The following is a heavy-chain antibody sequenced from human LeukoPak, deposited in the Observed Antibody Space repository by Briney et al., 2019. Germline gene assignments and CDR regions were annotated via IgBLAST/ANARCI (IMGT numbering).Heavy chain of an antibody. J-gene: IGHJ4*02. CDR3: AKGSYTSSSRGLDY. CDR2: ISNDERGQ. Sequence: GGSLRLSCAASGFTFNIYGMHWVRQAPGKGLEWVAAISNDERGQFYADSVKGRFTISRDNSKNTLYLQMNSLGAEDTAVYYCAKGSYTSSSRGLDYWGQGTLVTVSS. D-gene: IGHD6-6*01. V-gene: IGHV3-30*18. CDR1: GFTFNIYG.